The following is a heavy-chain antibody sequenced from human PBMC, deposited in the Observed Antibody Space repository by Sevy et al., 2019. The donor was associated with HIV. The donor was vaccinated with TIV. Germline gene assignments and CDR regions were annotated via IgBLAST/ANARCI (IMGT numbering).Heavy chain of an antibody. V-gene: IGHV4-30-4*01. CDR2: IYYSGST. CDR1: GGSISSGDYY. D-gene: IGHD3-16*01. CDR3: ARVRPSRGYYFDY. Sequence: SETLSLTCTVSGGSISSGDYYWSWIRQPPGKSLEWIGYIYYSGSTYYNPSLKSRVTISVDTSKNQFSLKLSSVTAADTAVYYCARVRPSRGYYFDYWGQRTLVTVSS. J-gene: IGHJ4*02.